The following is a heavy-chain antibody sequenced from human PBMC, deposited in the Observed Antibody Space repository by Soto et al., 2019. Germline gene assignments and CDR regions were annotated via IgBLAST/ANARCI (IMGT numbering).Heavy chain of an antibody. D-gene: IGHD3-3*01. CDR2: ISSSSSYI. CDR3: ARSGYDFWSGYL. J-gene: IGHJ5*02. Sequence: GGSLRLSCAASGFTFSSYSMNWVRQAPGKGLEWVSSISSSSSYIYYADSVKGRFTISRDNAKNSLYLQMNSLRAEDTAVYYCARSGYDFWSGYLWGQGTLVTVSS. V-gene: IGHV3-21*01. CDR1: GFTFSSYS.